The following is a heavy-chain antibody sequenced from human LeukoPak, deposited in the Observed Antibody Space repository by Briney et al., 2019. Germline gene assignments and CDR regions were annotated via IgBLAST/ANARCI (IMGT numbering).Heavy chain of an antibody. CDR1: GFSFSSYA. J-gene: IGHJ4*02. CDR2: ISGSGGST. Sequence: GGSLRLSCAASGFSFSSYAMSWVRQAPGKGLEWVSAISGSGGSTYYADSVKGRFTISRDNSKNTLYLQMNSLRAEDTAVYYCAKWCGYSSSCFDYWGQGTLVTVSS. V-gene: IGHV3-23*01. D-gene: IGHD6-13*01. CDR3: AKWCGYSSSCFDY.